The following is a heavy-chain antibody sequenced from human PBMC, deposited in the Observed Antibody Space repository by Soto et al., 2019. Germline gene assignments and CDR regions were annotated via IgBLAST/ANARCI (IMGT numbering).Heavy chain of an antibody. J-gene: IGHJ3*02. Sequence: AETLSLTCTVSGGSVSSGGYDGSWIRQPPGKGLEWIGYIYYSGSTNYNPSLKSRVTISVDTSKNQFSLKLSSVTAADTAVYYCARGGGSGAFDIWGQGTMVTVSS. D-gene: IGHD3-10*01. V-gene: IGHV4-61*08. CDR2: IYYSGST. CDR3: ARGGGSGAFDI. CDR1: GGSVSSGGYD.